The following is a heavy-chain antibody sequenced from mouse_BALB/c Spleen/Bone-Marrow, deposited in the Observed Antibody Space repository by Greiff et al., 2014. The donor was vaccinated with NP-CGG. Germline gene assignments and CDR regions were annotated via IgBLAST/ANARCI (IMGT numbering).Heavy chain of an antibody. J-gene: IGHJ2*01. Sequence: LVESGAELVRPGASLKLSCKASGYTFTSYWINWVKQRPGQGLEWIGNIYPSDSYTNYNQRFKDKATLTVDKSSSTAYMQLSSPTSEDSAVYYCTRSYANYFDYWGQGTTLTVSS. CDR1: GYTFTSYW. V-gene: IGHV1-69*02. CDR3: TRSYANYFDY. CDR2: IYPSDSYT. D-gene: IGHD6-5*01.